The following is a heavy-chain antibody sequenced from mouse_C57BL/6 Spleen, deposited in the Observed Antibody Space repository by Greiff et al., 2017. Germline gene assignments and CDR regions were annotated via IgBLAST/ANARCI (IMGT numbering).Heavy chain of an antibody. CDR3: ARPYYYGSSYTLFAY. Sequence: EVQLVESGGGLVKPGGSLKLSCAASGFTFSDYGMHWVRQAPEKGLEWVAYISSGSSTIYYADPVKGRFTISRDNAKNTLFLQMTSLRAEDTAMYYCARPYYYGSSYTLFAYWGQGTLVTVSA. CDR2: ISSGSSTI. V-gene: IGHV5-17*01. CDR1: GFTFSDYG. D-gene: IGHD1-1*01. J-gene: IGHJ3*01.